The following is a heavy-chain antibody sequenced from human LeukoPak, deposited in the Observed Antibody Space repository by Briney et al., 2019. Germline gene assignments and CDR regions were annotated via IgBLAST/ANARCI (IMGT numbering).Heavy chain of an antibody. CDR1: GYSISSGYY. D-gene: IGHD2-15*01. CDR2: IYHSGST. V-gene: IGHV4-38-2*02. CDR3: ARNSCPSGSCYDNRGYFDY. Sequence: SETLSLTCTVSGYSISSGYYWGWIGQPPGKGLEWIGSIYHSGSTYYNPSLKSRVTISVDTSKNQFSLKLSSVTAADTAVYYCARNSCPSGSCYDNRGYFDYWGQGTLVTVSS. J-gene: IGHJ4*02.